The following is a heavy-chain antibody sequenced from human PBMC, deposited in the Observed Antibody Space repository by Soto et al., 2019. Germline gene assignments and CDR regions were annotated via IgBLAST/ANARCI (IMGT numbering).Heavy chain of an antibody. D-gene: IGHD7-27*01. CDR2: IYYSGSTSYNPS. Sequence: PSETLSLTCTVSGGSVSSGSYYWNWIRQPPGKGLEWIGYIYYSGSTSYNPSKYNPSLKGRVTISVDTSKSQFSLTVNSVTAADTAVYFCAREWGLLPYYVMNVWGHGTAVTVSS. V-gene: IGHV4-61*01. J-gene: IGHJ6*02. CDR3: AREWGLLPYYVMNV. CDR1: GGSVSSGSYY.